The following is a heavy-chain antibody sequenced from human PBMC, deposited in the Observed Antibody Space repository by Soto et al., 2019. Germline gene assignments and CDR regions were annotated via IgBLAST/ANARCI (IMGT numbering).Heavy chain of an antibody. CDR3: ARGYCSGGSCYDAVAI. V-gene: IGHV3-33*01. CDR2: IWYDGSNK. D-gene: IGHD2-15*01. J-gene: IGHJ3*02. Sequence: QVQLVESGGGVVQPGRSLRLSCAASGFTFSRYGMHWVRQAPGKGLEWVAVIWYDGSNKYYEDSVKGRFTISRDNSKNTLYLQMNRLRPEDTAVYYCARGYCSGGSCYDAVAIWGQGTMVTVSS. CDR1: GFTFSRYG.